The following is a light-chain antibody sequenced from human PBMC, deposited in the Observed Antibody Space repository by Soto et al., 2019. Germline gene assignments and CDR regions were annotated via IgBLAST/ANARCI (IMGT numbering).Light chain of an antibody. Sequence: DIVLTQSPGTLSLFPWERATLSCRASQSVSSNYLAWYQQKPGQAPRLLIYAASSRATGIPERFSGSGSGTDFTFTITRLEPEDFAVYYCQQYGDSSWTFGQGTKVDIK. CDR3: QQYGDSSWT. V-gene: IGKV3-20*01. CDR2: AAS. J-gene: IGKJ1*01. CDR1: QSVSSNY.